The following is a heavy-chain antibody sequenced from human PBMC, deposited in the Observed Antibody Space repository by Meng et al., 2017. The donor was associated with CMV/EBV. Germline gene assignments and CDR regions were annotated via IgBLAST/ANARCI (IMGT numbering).Heavy chain of an antibody. D-gene: IGHD1-26*01. V-gene: IGHV1-8*01. CDR3: ARGRRYSGSPHPLGY. Sequence: SGDTFTSYDINWVRQATGQGLEWMGWMNPNSGNTGYAQKFQGRVTMTRNTSISTAYMELSSLRSEDTAVYYCARGRRYSGSPHPLGYWGQGTLVTVSS. CDR2: MNPNSGNT. CDR1: GDTFTSYD. J-gene: IGHJ4*02.